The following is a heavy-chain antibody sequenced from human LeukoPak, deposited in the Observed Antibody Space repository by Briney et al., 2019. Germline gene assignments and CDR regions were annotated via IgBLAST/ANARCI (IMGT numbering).Heavy chain of an antibody. CDR2: ISYDGSSK. CDR1: GFTFSTYA. CDR3: ARARSSYGYGDAFDI. J-gene: IGHJ3*02. Sequence: GRSLRLSCAASGFTFSTYAMHWVRQAPGKGLEWVAVISYDGSSKYYADSVKGRFTISRDNSKNTLYLQMNSLRAEGTAVYYCARARSSYGYGDAFDIWGQGTMVTVSS. D-gene: IGHD5-18*01. V-gene: IGHV3-30*04.